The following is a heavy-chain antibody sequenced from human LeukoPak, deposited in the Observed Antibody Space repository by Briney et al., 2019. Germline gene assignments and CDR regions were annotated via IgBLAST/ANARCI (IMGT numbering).Heavy chain of an antibody. CDR3: AFYNRGWYFDY. V-gene: IGHV4-4*02. Sequence: SETLSLTCAVSGDSITSSNWWSWVRQPPGKGLEWIGEIWHSGRTNYNPSLRSRVAISVDKSKNQFSLKLSSVTAADTAMYYCAFYNRGWYFDYWGQGTLVTVSS. D-gene: IGHD1-14*01. CDR2: IWHSGRT. J-gene: IGHJ4*02. CDR1: GDSITSSNW.